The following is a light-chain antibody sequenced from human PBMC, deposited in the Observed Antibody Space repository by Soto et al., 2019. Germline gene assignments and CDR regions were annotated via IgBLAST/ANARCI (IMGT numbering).Light chain of an antibody. V-gene: IGLV2-11*01. CDR2: EVN. CDR1: GSDVGDSSH. J-gene: IGLJ3*02. CDR3: CLSPGSLTWL. Sequence: QSALTQPRSVSGSPGQSVTISCTATGSDVGDSSHVSWYQLHPGKAPKLMIYEVNNQPSGVPDRFSGSKSGSTASLTISGLQAEDEAEYYCCLSPGSLTWLFGGGTKLTVL.